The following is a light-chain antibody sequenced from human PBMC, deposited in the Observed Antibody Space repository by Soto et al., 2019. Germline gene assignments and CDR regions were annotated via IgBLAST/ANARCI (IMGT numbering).Light chain of an antibody. V-gene: IGKV1-5*03. CDR2: KAS. CDR1: QSVSSW. Sequence: DIQMTQSPSSLSASLGDRVTITCRASQSVSSWLAWYQQKPGKAPKLLIYKASTRNSGIPSRFSGSGSGTEFTLTISSLQPDDFATYYCQHYNSYSEAFGQGTKVDIK. CDR3: QHYNSYSEA. J-gene: IGKJ1*01.